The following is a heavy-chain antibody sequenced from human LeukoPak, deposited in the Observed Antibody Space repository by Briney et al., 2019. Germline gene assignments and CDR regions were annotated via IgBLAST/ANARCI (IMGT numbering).Heavy chain of an antibody. Sequence: GGSLRLSCVASGFTFSSYWMHWVRQAPGKGLVWVSRINSDGSSTSYADSVKGRFTISRDNAKNTLYLQMNSLRAEDTTVYYCAREGGGNGWYPFDYWGQGTLVTVSS. D-gene: IGHD6-19*01. CDR3: AREGGGNGWYPFDY. CDR1: GFTFSSYW. CDR2: INSDGSST. V-gene: IGHV3-74*01. J-gene: IGHJ4*02.